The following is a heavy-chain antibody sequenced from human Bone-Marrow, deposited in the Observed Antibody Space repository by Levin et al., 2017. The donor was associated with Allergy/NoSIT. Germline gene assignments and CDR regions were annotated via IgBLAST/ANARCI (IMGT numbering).Heavy chain of an antibody. CDR3: ARDQAPDAVAGTFDYYYGMDV. D-gene: IGHD6-19*01. Sequence: SQTLSLTCTVSGGSIRSSSYYWGWIRQPPGKGLEWIGSIYYSGSTYYNPSLKSRVTISVDTSKNQFSLKLSSVTAADTAVYYCARDQAPDAVAGTFDYYYGMDVWGQGTTVTVSS. V-gene: IGHV4-39*07. CDR1: GGSIRSSSYY. CDR2: IYYSGST. J-gene: IGHJ6*02.